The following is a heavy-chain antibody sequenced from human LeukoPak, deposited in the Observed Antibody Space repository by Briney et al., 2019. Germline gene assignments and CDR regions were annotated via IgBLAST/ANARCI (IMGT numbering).Heavy chain of an antibody. CDR3: ARKMSYSSSWYFDY. CDR1: GGSISSYY. J-gene: IGHJ4*02. CDR2: IYYSGST. D-gene: IGHD6-13*01. V-gene: IGHV4-59*08. Sequence: SETLSLTCTVSGGSISSYYWSWIRQPPGKGLEWIGYIYYSGSTNYNPSLKSRVTISVDTSKNQFSLKLSPVTAADTAVYYCARKMSYSSSWYFDYWGQGTLVTVSS.